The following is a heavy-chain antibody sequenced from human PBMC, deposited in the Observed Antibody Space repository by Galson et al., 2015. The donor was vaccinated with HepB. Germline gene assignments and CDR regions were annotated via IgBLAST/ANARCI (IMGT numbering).Heavy chain of an antibody. V-gene: IGHV3-30-3*01. J-gene: IGHJ4*02. Sequence: SLRLSCAASGFTFSSYAMHWVRQAPGKGLEWVAVISYDGSNKYYADSVKGRFTISRDNSKNTLCLQMNSLRAEDTAVYYCASEDYGSGSYYPPDDYWGQGTLVTVSS. CDR3: ASEDYGSGSYYPPDDY. D-gene: IGHD3-10*01. CDR2: ISYDGSNK. CDR1: GFTFSSYA.